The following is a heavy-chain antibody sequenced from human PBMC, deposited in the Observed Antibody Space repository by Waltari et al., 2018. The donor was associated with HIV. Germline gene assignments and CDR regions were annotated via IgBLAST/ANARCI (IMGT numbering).Heavy chain of an antibody. V-gene: IGHV4-31*11. Sequence: QVQLQESGPGLLSPSQTLSLTCAVSVVSITVVLYYWSWVRQNPGPCLEWIGHIYNNCNPYYSPYLQIRVTISLDTFQHQFSLRLNSVTAADNAVYYCARDRKGYLGSEDFDSWGQGTLVTVSS. CDR3: ARDRKGYLGSEDFDS. D-gene: IGHD2-15*01. CDR2: IYNNCNP. CDR1: VVSITVVLYY. J-gene: IGHJ4*02.